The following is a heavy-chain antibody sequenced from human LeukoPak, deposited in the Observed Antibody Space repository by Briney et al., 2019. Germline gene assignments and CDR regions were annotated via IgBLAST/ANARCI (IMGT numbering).Heavy chain of an antibody. J-gene: IGHJ3*01. D-gene: IGHD3-3*01. CDR1: GFTFRSYA. CDR3: AQGDSYYDLLLSV. Sequence: PGGSLRLSCEASGFTFRSYAMTWVRQAPRKGLEWVSAISGSGAQTYYADSVKGRFTISRDNSRNTLYLQMNSLRVEDTAVYYCAQGDSYYDLLLSVWGQGTMVTVSS. V-gene: IGHV3-23*01. CDR2: ISGSGAQT.